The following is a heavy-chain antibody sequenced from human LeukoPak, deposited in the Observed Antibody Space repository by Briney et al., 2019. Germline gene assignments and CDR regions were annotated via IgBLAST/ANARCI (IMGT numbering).Heavy chain of an antibody. D-gene: IGHD3-22*01. CDR2: ISSSGSTI. CDR1: GFTFSDYY. J-gene: IGHJ4*02. V-gene: IGHV3-11*04. CDR3: ARGEQRMWLLLPNYFDY. Sequence: GGSLRLSCAASGFTFSDYYMSWIRQAPGKGREWVSYISSSGSTIYYADSVKGRFTISRDNAKNSLYLQMNSLRAEDTAVYYCARGEQRMWLLLPNYFDYWGQGTLVTVSS.